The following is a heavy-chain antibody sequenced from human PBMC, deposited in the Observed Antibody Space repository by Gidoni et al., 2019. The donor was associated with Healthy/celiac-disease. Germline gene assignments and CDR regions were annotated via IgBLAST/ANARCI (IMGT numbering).Heavy chain of an antibody. CDR1: GFTFSSYA. CDR3: ATLSGG. J-gene: IGHJ4*02. CDR2: ISYDGSNK. Sequence: QVQLVESGGGVVQPGRPLRLARAASGFTFSSYAMHWVRQAPGKGLEWVAVISYDGSNKYYADSVKGRFTISRDNSKNTLYLQMNSLRAEDTAVYYCATLSGGWGQGTLVTVSS. D-gene: IGHD1-26*01. V-gene: IGHV3-30-3*01.